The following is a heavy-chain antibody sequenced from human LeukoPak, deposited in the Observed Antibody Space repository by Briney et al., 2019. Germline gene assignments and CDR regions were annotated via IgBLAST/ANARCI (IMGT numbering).Heavy chain of an antibody. D-gene: IGHD2-2*01. J-gene: IGHJ4*02. CDR2: INPNSGGT. Sequence: ASVKVCCKASGYTFTGYYMHWVRQAPGQGLEWMGWINPNSGGTNYAQKFQGRVTMTRDTSISTAYMELSRLRSDDTAVYYCARGVYYCSSTSCYDHFDYWGQGTLVTVSS. CDR3: ARGVYYCSSTSCYDHFDY. CDR1: GYTFTGYY. V-gene: IGHV1-2*02.